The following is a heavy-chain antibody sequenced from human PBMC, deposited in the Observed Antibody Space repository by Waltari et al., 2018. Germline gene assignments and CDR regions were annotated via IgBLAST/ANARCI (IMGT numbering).Heavy chain of an antibody. D-gene: IGHD3-3*01. V-gene: IGHV1-2*02. Sequence: QVQLVQSGAEVKKPGASVKVSCKASGYTFTGYYMHWVRQAPGQGLEWMGWINPNSGGTNYAQKFQGRVTMTRDTSISTAYMELSRLRSDDTAVYYCARDWAIFGVVTPHWFDPWGQGTLVIVSS. CDR3: ARDWAIFGVVTPHWFDP. J-gene: IGHJ5*02. CDR2: INPNSGGT. CDR1: GYTFTGYY.